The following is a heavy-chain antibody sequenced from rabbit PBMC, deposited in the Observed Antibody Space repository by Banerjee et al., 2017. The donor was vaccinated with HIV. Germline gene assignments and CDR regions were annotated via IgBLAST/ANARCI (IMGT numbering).Heavy chain of an antibody. CDR1: GFSFSNGYV. CDR2: INTSSGNA. CDR3: ARAGSGYRQFDL. J-gene: IGHJ4*01. V-gene: IGHV1S40*01. Sequence: QSLEESGGDLVKPGAFLTLTCTASGFSFSNGYVMCWVRQAPGKRLEWIACINTSSGNAVYASWAKGRFTISKTSSTTVTLQMTSLTAADTATYFCARAGSGYRQFDLWGPGTLVTVS. D-gene: IGHD8-1*01.